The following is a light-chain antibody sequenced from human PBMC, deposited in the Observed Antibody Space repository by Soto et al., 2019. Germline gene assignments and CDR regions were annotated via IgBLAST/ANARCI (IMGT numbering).Light chain of an antibody. CDR1: QSVSSN. Sequence: EIVMTQSPATLSVSPGERATLSCRASQSVSSNLAWYEQKPGQAPRLLIYGASIRATGIPARFSGSGSGKDFTLTFGSLQSEDFAFYYCQQYKNWPPKPFGQGTKGDIK. V-gene: IGKV3D-15*01. CDR3: QQYKNWPPKP. CDR2: GAS. J-gene: IGKJ1*01.